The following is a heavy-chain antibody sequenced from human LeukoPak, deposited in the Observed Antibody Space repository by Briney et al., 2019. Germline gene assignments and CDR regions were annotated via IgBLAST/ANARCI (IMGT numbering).Heavy chain of an antibody. CDR3: ARGTHYYGSGSYDY. V-gene: IGHV4-59*12. D-gene: IGHD3-10*01. CDR2: IYYSGST. Sequence: SETLSLTCTVSGGSISSYYWSWIRQPPGKGLEWIGYIYYSGSTNYNPSLKSRVTISVDTSKNQFSLKLSSVTAADTAVYYCARGTHYYGSGSYDYWGQGTLVTVSS. CDR1: GGSISSYY. J-gene: IGHJ4*02.